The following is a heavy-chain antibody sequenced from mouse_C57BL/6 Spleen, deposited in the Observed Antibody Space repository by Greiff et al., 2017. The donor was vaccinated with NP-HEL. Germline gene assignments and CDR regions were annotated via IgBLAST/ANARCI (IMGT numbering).Heavy chain of an antibody. D-gene: IGHD1-1*01. CDR2: IDPNSGGT. V-gene: IGHV1-72*01. J-gene: IGHJ2*01. CDR1: GYTFTSYW. Sequence: VQLQQSGAELVKPGASVKLSCKASGYTFTSYWMHWVKQRPGRGLEWIGRIDPNSGGTKYNEKFKSKATLTVDKPSSTAYMQLSSLTSEDSAVYYCARSPDGVVPYFDYWGQGTTLTVSS. CDR3: ARSPDGVVPYFDY.